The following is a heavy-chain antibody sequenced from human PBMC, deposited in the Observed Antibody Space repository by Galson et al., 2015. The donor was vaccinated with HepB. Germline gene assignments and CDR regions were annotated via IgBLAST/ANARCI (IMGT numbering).Heavy chain of an antibody. CDR2: INHSGST. CDR3: ARVVVPQAAGYFDY. Sequence: ETLSLTCAVYGGSFSGYYWSWIRQPPGKGLEWIGEINHSGSTNYNPSLKSRVTISVDTSKNQFSLKLSSVTAADTAVYYCARVVVPQAAGYFDYWGQGTLVTVSS. CDR1: GGSFSGYY. J-gene: IGHJ4*02. V-gene: IGHV4-34*01. D-gene: IGHD6-13*01.